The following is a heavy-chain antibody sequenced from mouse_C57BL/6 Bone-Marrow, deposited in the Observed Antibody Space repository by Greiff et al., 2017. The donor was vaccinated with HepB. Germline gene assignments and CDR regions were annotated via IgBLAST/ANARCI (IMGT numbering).Heavy chain of an antibody. Sequence: QVQLQQSGAELVKPGASVKIPCKASGYAFSSYWMNWVKQRPGKGLEWIGQIYPGDGDTNYNGKFKGKATLTADKSSSTAYMQLSSLTSEDSAVYFCARLYDYDQTAWFAYWGQGTLVTVSA. CDR2: IYPGDGDT. D-gene: IGHD2-4*01. J-gene: IGHJ3*01. CDR3: ARLYDYDQTAWFAY. CDR1: GYAFSSYW. V-gene: IGHV1-80*01.